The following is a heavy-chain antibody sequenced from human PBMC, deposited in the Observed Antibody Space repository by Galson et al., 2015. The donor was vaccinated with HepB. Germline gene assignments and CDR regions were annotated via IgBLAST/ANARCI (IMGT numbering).Heavy chain of an antibody. D-gene: IGHD3-3*01. CDR1: GFTFGAYG. V-gene: IGHV3-33*01. J-gene: IGHJ4*02. Sequence: SLRLSCAASGFTFGAYGMHWVRQAPGKGLEWVAVIWYDGSNKYYADSVKGRFAVSRDNSKNTFFLQMNSLRADDTALYYCATLWSGSYTPSDYWGQGTLVTVSS. CDR2: IWYDGSNK. CDR3: ATLWSGSYTPSDY.